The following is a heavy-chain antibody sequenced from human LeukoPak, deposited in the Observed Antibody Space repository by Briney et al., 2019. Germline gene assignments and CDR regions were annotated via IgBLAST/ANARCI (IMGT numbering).Heavy chain of an antibody. J-gene: IGHJ4*02. CDR2: VSVSGDIS. Sequence: GGSLRLSCAASGFTFSSFAMSWVRQAPEKGPEWVSAVSVSGDISYYADSVKGRFTISRDNSKNTLYLQMNSLRAEDTALYYCAKRSRTVTTIDSWGRGTLVTVSS. CDR1: GFTFSSFA. V-gene: IGHV3-23*01. D-gene: IGHD4-11*01. CDR3: AKRSRTVTTIDS.